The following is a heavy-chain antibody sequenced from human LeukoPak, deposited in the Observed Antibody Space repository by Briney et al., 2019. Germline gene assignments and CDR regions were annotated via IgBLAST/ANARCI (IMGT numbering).Heavy chain of an antibody. CDR3: ARGRGRFDY. CDR2: INHSGST. Sequence: SETLSLTCAVYDGSFSGYHWSWIRQPPGKGLECLGEINHSGSTNYNPSLKSQLTISIDTSKNQFSLRLRSVTAADMAVYYCARGRGRFDYWGQGVLVTVSS. D-gene: IGHD3-16*01. CDR1: DGSFSGYH. V-gene: IGHV4-34*01. J-gene: IGHJ4*02.